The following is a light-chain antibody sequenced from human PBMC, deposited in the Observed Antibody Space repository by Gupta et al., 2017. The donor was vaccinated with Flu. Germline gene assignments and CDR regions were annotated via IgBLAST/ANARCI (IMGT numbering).Light chain of an antibody. J-gene: IGKJ2*01. CDR2: GAS. CDR1: QSVSSK. Sequence: ERATRSCRDSQSVSSKLAWYEQKPGQAHRLLIYGASTRTTGIPARFSGSGSGTEFTLTISSLQSEDFAVYYCQQYNDWFLYTFGQGTKLEIK. CDR3: QQYNDWFLYT. V-gene: IGKV3-15*01.